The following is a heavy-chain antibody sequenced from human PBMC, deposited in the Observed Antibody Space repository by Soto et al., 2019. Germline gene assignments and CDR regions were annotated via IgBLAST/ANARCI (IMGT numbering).Heavy chain of an antibody. CDR1: GYTFTSYG. D-gene: IGHD5-12*01. V-gene: IGHV1-18*01. CDR2: ISAYNGNT. J-gene: IGHJ4*02. Sequence: GASVKVSCKASGYTFTSYGISWVRQAPGQGLEWMGWISAYNGNTNYAQKLQDRVTMTTDTSTSTAYMELRSLRSDDTAVYYCARDCGYSFDCHSGYWGQGTLVTVSS. CDR3: ARDCGYSFDCHSGY.